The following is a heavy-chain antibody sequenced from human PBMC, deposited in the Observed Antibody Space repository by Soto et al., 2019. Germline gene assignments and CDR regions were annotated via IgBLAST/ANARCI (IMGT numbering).Heavy chain of an antibody. Sequence: SQTLSLPCAIPGDSVSSDTAAWNWIRQSPSRGLEWLGRTYYRSRWYNDYVVSLKSRITINPDTSKNQVSLQLNSVTPEDTAVYYCARARYNWNRSYYYAMDVWGQGTTVTVSS. CDR2: TYYRSRWYN. CDR3: ARARYNWNRSYYYAMDV. V-gene: IGHV6-1*01. D-gene: IGHD1-20*01. CDR1: GDSVSSDTAA. J-gene: IGHJ6*02.